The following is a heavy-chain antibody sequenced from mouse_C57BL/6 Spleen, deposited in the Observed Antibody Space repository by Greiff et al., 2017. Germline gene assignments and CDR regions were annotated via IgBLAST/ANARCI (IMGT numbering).Heavy chain of an antibody. V-gene: IGHV5-6*01. D-gene: IGHD1-1*01. CDR2: ISSGGSYT. J-gene: IGHJ1*03. Sequence: EVKLLESGGDLVKPGGSLKLSCAASGFTFSSYGMSWVRQTPGKRLEWVATISSGGSYTYYTDSVKGRFTISRDNAKNTLYLQTSSLKSEDTAMYYCARHPRVGSSYWYFDVWGTGTTVTVSS. CDR3: ARHPRVGSSYWYFDV. CDR1: GFTFSSYG.